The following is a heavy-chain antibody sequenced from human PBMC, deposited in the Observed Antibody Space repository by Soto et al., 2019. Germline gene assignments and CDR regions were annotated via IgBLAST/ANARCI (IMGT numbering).Heavy chain of an antibody. J-gene: IGHJ4*02. CDR2: IYYSGST. CDR3: ARVRRDGYNNYFDY. V-gene: IGHV4-59*01. D-gene: IGHD5-12*01. CDR1: GGSISSYY. Sequence: SETLSLTCTVSGGSISSYYWSWIRQPPGKGLEWIGYIYYSGSTNYNPSLKNRVTISVDTSKNQFSLKLSSVTAADTAVYYCARVRRDGYNNYFDYWGQGTLVTVSS.